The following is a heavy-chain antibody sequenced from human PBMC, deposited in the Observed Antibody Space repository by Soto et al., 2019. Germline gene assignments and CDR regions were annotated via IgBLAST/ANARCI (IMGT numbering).Heavy chain of an antibody. D-gene: IGHD3-10*01. CDR1: GYIFSNYW. CDR2: PYPYDSDT. J-gene: IGHJ6*02. V-gene: IGHV5-51*01. Sequence: HGESLKISCKASGYIFSNYWIAWVRQMPGKGLEWMGIPYPYDSDTRYSPSFEGQVTISADMSIATAYLQWSSLQASDTAMYFCARPATSGSAVRYYDSSGMDVWGQGTTVTVSS. CDR3: ARPATSGSAVRYYDSSGMDV.